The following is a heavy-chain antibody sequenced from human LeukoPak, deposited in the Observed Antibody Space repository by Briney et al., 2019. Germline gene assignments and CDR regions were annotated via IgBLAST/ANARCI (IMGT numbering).Heavy chain of an antibody. V-gene: IGHV4-4*07. CDR3: ARGRVGATFPDHPTFDY. CDR2: IYTSGST. D-gene: IGHD1-26*01. CDR1: GGSISSYY. J-gene: IGHJ4*02. Sequence: SETLSLTCTVSGGSISSYYWSWIRQPAGKGLEWIGRIYTSGSTNYNPSLKSRVTMSVDTSKDQFSLKLSSVTAADTAVYYCARGRVGATFPDHPTFDYWGQGTLVTVSS.